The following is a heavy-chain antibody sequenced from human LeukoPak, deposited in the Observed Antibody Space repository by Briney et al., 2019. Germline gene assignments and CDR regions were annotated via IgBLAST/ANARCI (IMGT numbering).Heavy chain of an antibody. CDR3: AKGGFVGFWSGSIVDY. Sequence: PGRSLRLSCAASGFTFSSYGMHWVRQAPGKGLEWVAVISYDGSNKYYADSVKGRFTISRDNSKNTLYLQMNSLRAEDTAVYYCAKGGFVGFWSGSIVDYWGQGTLVTVSS. D-gene: IGHD3-3*01. J-gene: IGHJ4*02. CDR1: GFTFSSYG. V-gene: IGHV3-30*18. CDR2: ISYDGSNK.